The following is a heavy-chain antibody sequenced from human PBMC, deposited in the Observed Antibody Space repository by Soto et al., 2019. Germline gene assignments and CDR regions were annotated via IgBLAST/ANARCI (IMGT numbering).Heavy chain of an antibody. J-gene: IGHJ4*02. D-gene: IGHD3-3*01. CDR2: ISYDGSNK. CDR3: AKSPHYDFWSGYYDY. CDR1: GFTFSSYG. V-gene: IGHV3-30*18. Sequence: GGSLRLSCAASGFTFSSYGMHWVRQAPGKGLEWVAVISYDGSNKYYADSVKGRFTISRDNSKNTLYLQMNSLRAEDTAVYYCAKSPHYDFWSGYYDYWGQGTLVSVSS.